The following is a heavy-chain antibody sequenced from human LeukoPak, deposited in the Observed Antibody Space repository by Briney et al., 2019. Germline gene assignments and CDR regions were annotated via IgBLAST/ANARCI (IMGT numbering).Heavy chain of an antibody. Sequence: SETLSLTCTVSGGSIRNYYWSWIRQPPGKGLEWIGYIHYSGRTNYSPSLKRRVTTSVDTSKNQFSLRLSSVTAADTAFYYCARLSNPYGGFHLDFWGQGTLVTVSS. D-gene: IGHD3-16*01. CDR2: IHYSGRT. V-gene: IGHV4-59*08. CDR1: GGSIRNYY. CDR3: ARLSNPYGGFHLDF. J-gene: IGHJ4*02.